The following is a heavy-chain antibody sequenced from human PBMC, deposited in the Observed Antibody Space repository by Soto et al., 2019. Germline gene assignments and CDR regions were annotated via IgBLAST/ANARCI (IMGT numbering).Heavy chain of an antibody. J-gene: IGHJ5*02. CDR1: GYTFTKYA. D-gene: IGHD2-15*01. Sequence: QVQLVQSGAEVKKPGASLKLSCKASGYTFTKYAMHWVRQDPGQRPEWMGWINGGNGNTKYSQKFQGRVTVSRDTSASTAYMELSSLRFEDTAVYYCARGEGYCSGGTCYRWFDPWGQGTLVTVSA. CDR3: ARGEGYCSGGTCYRWFDP. CDR2: INGGNGNT. V-gene: IGHV1-3*01.